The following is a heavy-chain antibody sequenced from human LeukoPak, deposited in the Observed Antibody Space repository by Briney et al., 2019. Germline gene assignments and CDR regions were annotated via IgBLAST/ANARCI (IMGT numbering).Heavy chain of an antibody. V-gene: IGHV3-64*04. J-gene: IGHJ4*02. D-gene: IGHD6-19*01. CDR3: ARVRRIAVTAYYFDS. Sequence: GGSLRLSCSASGFAFSSYAMHWVREAPGKGLQYVSAISSNGGITYYADSVKGRFTISRDNSKNTLYLQMNSLRAEDTAVYYYARVRRIAVTAYYFDSWGQGTLVTVSS. CDR2: ISSNGGIT. CDR1: GFAFSSYA.